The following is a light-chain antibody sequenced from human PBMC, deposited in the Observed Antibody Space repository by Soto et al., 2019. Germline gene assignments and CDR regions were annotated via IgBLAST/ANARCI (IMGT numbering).Light chain of an antibody. CDR3: GTWDSSLSAWL. V-gene: IGLV1-51*02. CDR1: SSNIGNNY. CDR2: ENN. Sequence: QSVLTQPPSVSAAPGQKVTISCSGSSSNIGNNYVSWYQHLPGTAPKLLIYENNKRPSGIPDRFSASKSGTSATLGIPGLQTGDEAVYYCGTWDSSLSAWLFGGGTQLTVL. J-gene: IGLJ7*01.